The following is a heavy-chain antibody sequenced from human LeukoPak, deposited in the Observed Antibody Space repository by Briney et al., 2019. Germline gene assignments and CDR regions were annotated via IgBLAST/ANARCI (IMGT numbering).Heavy chain of an antibody. D-gene: IGHD1-26*01. CDR3: AREGSRRLYMDV. Sequence: SETLSLTCTVSGYSISSGNWWSWVRQPPGKGLEWLGEIFHNGTTKYNPSLKSRVTISVDKSNNQFSLKLSSVTAADTAVYSCAREGSRRLYMDVWGKGTTVTVSS. V-gene: IGHV4-4*02. CDR1: GYSISSGNW. CDR2: IFHNGTT. J-gene: IGHJ6*03.